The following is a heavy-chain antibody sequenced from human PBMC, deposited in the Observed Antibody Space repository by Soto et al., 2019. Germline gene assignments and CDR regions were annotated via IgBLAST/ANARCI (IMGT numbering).Heavy chain of an antibody. D-gene: IGHD2-2*01. CDR2: FNAGNGNT. CDR1: GYTFTGYY. J-gene: IGHJ6*02. CDR3: ARDCITTSCYSGYYYYGMDV. Sequence: ASVKVSCKASGYTFTGYYMHWVRQAPGQRLEWMGWFNAGNGNTKYSQKFHGRVTITMDTSATTAYMELSSLRSEDTAVYYCARDCITTSCYSGYYYYGMDVWGQGTTVTVSS. V-gene: IGHV1-3*01.